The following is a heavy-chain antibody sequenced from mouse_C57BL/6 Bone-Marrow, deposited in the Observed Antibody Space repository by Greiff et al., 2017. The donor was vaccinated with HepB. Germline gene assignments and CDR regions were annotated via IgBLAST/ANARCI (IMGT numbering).Heavy chain of an antibody. J-gene: IGHJ4*01. V-gene: IGHV2-9-1*01. CDR2: IWTGGGT. CDR3: ARNYGGNYNAMDY. CDR1: GFSLTSYA. Sequence: VKLMESGPGLVAPSQSLSITCTVSGFSLTSYAISWVRQPPGKGLEWLGVIWTGGGTNYNSALKSRLSISKDNSKSQVFLKMNSLQTDDTARYYCARNYGGNYNAMDYWGQGTSVTVSS. D-gene: IGHD1-1*02.